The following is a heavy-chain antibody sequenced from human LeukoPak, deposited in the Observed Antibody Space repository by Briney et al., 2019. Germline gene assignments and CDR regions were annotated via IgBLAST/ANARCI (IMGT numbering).Heavy chain of an antibody. D-gene: IGHD5-24*01. Sequence: GASVKVSCKASGYTFTSYGISWVRQAPGQGLEWMGWISAYNGNTNYAQKLQGRVTMTTDTSTSTAYMELRSLRSDDTAVYYCARDSARWLRFGEAFDIWGQGTMVTVSS. CDR3: ARDSARWLRFGEAFDI. CDR1: GYTFTSYG. CDR2: ISAYNGNT. J-gene: IGHJ3*02. V-gene: IGHV1-18*01.